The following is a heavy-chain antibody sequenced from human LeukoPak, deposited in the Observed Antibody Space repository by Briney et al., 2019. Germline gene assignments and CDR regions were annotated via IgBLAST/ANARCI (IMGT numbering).Heavy chain of an antibody. V-gene: IGHV6-1*01. D-gene: IGHD6-13*01. J-gene: IGHJ6*02. CDR3: AREGQQLVSYYYYGMDV. Sequence: SQTLSLTCAISGDSVSSNSAAWNWIRQSPSRGLEWLGRTYYRSKWYNDYAVSVKSRITINPDTSKNQFSLQLNSVTPEDTAVYYCAREGQQLVSYYYYGMDVWGQGTTVTVSS. CDR2: TYYRSKWYN. CDR1: GDSVSSNSAA.